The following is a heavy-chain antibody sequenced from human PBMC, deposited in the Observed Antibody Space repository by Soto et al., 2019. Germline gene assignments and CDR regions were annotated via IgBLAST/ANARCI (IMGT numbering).Heavy chain of an antibody. CDR2: IYPGDSDT. CDR1: GYSFTSYW. J-gene: IGHJ4*02. CDR3: ARPLDYGDYVGVFDY. D-gene: IGHD4-17*01. Sequence: PGESLKISCKGSGYSFTSYWIGWVRQMPGKGLEWMGIIYPGDSDTRYSPSFQGQVTISADKSISTAYLQWSSLKASDTAMYYCARPLDYGDYVGVFDYWGQGTLVTVSS. V-gene: IGHV5-51*01.